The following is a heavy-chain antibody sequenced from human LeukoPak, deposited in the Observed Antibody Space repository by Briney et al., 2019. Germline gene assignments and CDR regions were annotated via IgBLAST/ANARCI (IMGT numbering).Heavy chain of an antibody. V-gene: IGHV4-59*12. J-gene: IGHJ3*02. CDR3: ARDYYDSSGYYNTKSDGAFDI. D-gene: IGHD3-22*01. CDR1: GGSISSYY. CDR2: IYYSGST. Sequence: PSETLSLTCTVSGGSISSYYWSWIRQPPGKGLEWIGYIYYSGSTNYNPSLKSRVTISVDTSKNQFSLKLSSVTAADTAVYYCARDYYDSSGYYNTKSDGAFDIWGQGTMVTVSS.